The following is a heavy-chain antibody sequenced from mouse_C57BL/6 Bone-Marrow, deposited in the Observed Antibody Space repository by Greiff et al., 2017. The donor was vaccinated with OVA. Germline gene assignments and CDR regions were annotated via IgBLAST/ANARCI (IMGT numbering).Heavy chain of an antibody. J-gene: IGHJ1*03. Sequence: VQLKESGPVLVKPGASVKMSCKASGYTFTDYYMNWVKQSHGKSLEWIGVINPYNGGTSYNQKFKGKATLTVDKSSSTAYMELNSLTSEDSAVYYCARRIYYYGSIWYFDVWGTGTTVTVSS. CDR1: GYTFTDYY. V-gene: IGHV1-19*01. CDR2: INPYNGGT. CDR3: ARRIYYYGSIWYFDV. D-gene: IGHD1-1*01.